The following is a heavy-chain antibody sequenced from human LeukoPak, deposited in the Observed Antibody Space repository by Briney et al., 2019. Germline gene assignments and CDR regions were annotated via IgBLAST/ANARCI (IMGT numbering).Heavy chain of an antibody. D-gene: IGHD5-18*01. Sequence: PSETLSVTCTVPGDSISSHYWSWIRQPLGKGLEWIGYMSDSVRTKDNPSLNSRVTLSADTCKNQFSLRLNSVTAADTAVYYCATIKRGDIFGYFDFWGQGILVTVSS. J-gene: IGHJ4*02. CDR1: GDSISSHY. CDR3: ATIKRGDIFGYFDF. CDR2: MSDSVRT. V-gene: IGHV4-59*11.